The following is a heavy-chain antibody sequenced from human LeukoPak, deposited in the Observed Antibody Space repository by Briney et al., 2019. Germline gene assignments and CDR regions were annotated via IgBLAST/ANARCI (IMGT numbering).Heavy chain of an antibody. J-gene: IGHJ4*02. Sequence: QPGGSLRLSCAASGFTFSSYGMHWVRQAPGKGLEWVAFIRYDGSNKYYADSVKGRFTISRDNSKNTLYLQMDNLIAEDTGVYYCARDFYVGFALDYWGQGPLVTVSS. CDR1: GFTFSSYG. CDR2: IRYDGSNK. V-gene: IGHV3-30*02. CDR3: ARDFYVGFALDY. D-gene: IGHD2/OR15-2a*01.